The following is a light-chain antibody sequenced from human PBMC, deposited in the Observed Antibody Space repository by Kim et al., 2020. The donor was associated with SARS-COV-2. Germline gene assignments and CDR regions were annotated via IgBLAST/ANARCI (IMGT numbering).Light chain of an antibody. V-gene: IGKV3-15*01. J-gene: IGKJ2*01. CDR3: QQYDRWPPYI. CDR1: QSVSTN. CDR2: GTS. Sequence: EIVMTQSPATLSVSPGERATLSCRTSQSVSTNLAWYQQKPGQAPRLLIYGTSTRATGIPARFSSSGSGTKFTLTISSLQSEDFAIYYCQQYDRWPPYIFGQGTKLEI.